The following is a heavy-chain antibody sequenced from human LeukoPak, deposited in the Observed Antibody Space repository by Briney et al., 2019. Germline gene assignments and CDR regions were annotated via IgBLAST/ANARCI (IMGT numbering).Heavy chain of an antibody. CDR1: VFTFSSYW. V-gene: IGHV3-74*01. D-gene: IGHD6-6*01. J-gene: IGHJ5*02. CDR2: INSDGSST. Sequence: GGSLRLSCAASVFTFSSYWMHWVRQAPGKGLVWVSRINSDGSSTSYADSVKGRFTISRDNAKNTLYLQMNSLRAEDTAVYYCARAQYIPPFDPWGQGTLVTVSS. CDR3: ARAQYIPPFDP.